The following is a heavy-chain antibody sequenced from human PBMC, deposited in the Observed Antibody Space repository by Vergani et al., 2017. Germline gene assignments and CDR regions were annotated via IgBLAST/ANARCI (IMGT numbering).Heavy chain of an antibody. Sequence: EVQLLESGGGLVQPGGSLRLSCAASGFTFSSYAMSWVRQAPGKGLEWVSAISGSGGSTYYADSVKGRFTISRDNSKNTLYLQMNSLRAEDTAVYYCAGGDSSLSQRFVIGAGGFDYWGQGTLVTVSS. CDR3: AGGDSSLSQRFVIGAGGFDY. D-gene: IGHD6-6*01. CDR2: ISGSGGST. CDR1: GFTFSSYA. J-gene: IGHJ4*02. V-gene: IGHV3-23*01.